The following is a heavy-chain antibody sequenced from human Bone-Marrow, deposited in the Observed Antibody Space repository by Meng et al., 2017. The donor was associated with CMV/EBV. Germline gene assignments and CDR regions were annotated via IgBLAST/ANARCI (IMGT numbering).Heavy chain of an antibody. V-gene: IGHV3-53*05. D-gene: IGHD6-6*01. CDR1: GSTVRSSY. Sequence: LSCAACGSTVRSSYVSWVRQAPGKGLEWVSVIYSDGQTHYADSVKGRFTMSRDNSKNTLYLQVNSLRAEDTAVYYCARDSSSSGVAYWGQGTLVTVSS. J-gene: IGHJ4*02. CDR3: ARDSSSSGVAY. CDR2: IYSDGQT.